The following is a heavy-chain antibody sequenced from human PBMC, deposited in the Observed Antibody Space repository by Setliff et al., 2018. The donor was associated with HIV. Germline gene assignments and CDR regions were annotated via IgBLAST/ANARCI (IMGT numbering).Heavy chain of an antibody. Sequence: SETLSLTCAVSGYSVSSGYYWAWIRQPPGKGLEWIGTLFHSGSTYYNPSLKSRVPISLDKSKNQFSLKLSSVTAADTAVYYCARLWDTELGDYWGQGTLVTVSS. V-gene: IGHV4-38-2*01. J-gene: IGHJ4*02. D-gene: IGHD5-18*01. CDR1: GYSVSSGYY. CDR3: ARLWDTELGDY. CDR2: LFHSGST.